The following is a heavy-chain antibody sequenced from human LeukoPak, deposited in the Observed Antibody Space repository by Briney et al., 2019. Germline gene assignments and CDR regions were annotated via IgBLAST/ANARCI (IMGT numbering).Heavy chain of an antibody. D-gene: IGHD6-19*01. CDR2: IYTSGST. CDR1: GGSISGFY. V-gene: IGHV4-4*07. Sequence: SVTLSLTCTVSGGSISGFYWSWIRQPAGRGLEWIGRIYTSGSTNYNPSLKSRVTMSVDTSKNQFSLKLSSVTAADTAVYYCARHSISVADCWFDPWGQGTLVTVSS. CDR3: ARHSISVADCWFDP. J-gene: IGHJ5*02.